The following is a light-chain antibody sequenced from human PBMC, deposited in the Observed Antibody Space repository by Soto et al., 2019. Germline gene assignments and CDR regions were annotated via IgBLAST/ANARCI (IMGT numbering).Light chain of an antibody. Sequence: DIQMTQSPSSLSASVGDRVTITCRASQSISSYLNWYQQKPGKAPNLLIYGASTLQSGVPSRFSGSGSGTDFTLSISSLQPEDFATYYCQQSYNTPLTFGGGTKVEIE. CDR3: QQSYNTPLT. V-gene: IGKV1-39*01. CDR2: GAS. J-gene: IGKJ4*01. CDR1: QSISSY.